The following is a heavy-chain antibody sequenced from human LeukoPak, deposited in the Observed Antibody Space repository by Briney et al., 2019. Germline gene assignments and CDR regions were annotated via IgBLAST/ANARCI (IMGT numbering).Heavy chain of an antibody. CDR1: GGSISSYY. D-gene: IGHD5-18*01. Sequence: SETLSLTCTVSGGSISSYYWSWIRQPPGKGLEWIGYIYYSGSTNYNPSLKSRVTISVDTSKNQFSLKLSSVTAADTAVYYCASSDSYGGDAFDIWGQGTMVTVSS. J-gene: IGHJ3*02. CDR2: IYYSGST. V-gene: IGHV4-59*01. CDR3: ASSDSYGGDAFDI.